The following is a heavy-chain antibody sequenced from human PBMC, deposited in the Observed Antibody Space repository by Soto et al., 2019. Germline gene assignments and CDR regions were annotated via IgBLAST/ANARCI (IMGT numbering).Heavy chain of an antibody. CDR3: ARGLGLYSSGWYASYYYYGMDV. J-gene: IGHJ6*02. V-gene: IGHV1-8*01. Sequence: ASVKVSCKAPGDTFTSYDINWVRQATGQGLEWMGWMNPNSGNTGYAQKFQGRVTMTRNTSISTAYMELSSLRSEDTAVYYCARGLGLYSSGWYASYYYYGMDVWGQGTTVTVSS. CDR1: GDTFTSYD. CDR2: MNPNSGNT. D-gene: IGHD6-19*01.